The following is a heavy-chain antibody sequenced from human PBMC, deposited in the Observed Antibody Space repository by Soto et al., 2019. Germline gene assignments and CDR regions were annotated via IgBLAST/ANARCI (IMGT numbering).Heavy chain of an antibody. Sequence: GSSLRLSCEGSGFTFSDYYISWILQAPGKGLEWISYSSNSGTFSRYADSVKGRFSISRDNTKNLLYLQMNSLRAEDTAVYYCARSGDNYNRLDYWGQGTPVTV. D-gene: IGHD1-1*01. CDR1: GFTFSDYY. CDR2: SSNSGTFS. V-gene: IGHV3-11*06. J-gene: IGHJ4*02. CDR3: ARSGDNYNRLDY.